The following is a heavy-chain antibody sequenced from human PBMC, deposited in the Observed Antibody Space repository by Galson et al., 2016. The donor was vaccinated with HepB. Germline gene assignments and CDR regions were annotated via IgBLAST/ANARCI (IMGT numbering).Heavy chain of an antibody. J-gene: IGHJ6*02. CDR3: ARGGYCSSTSCYAGGYSYYGMDV. Sequence: SVKVSCKASGYTFTSYAMYWVRQAPGQRLEWMGWINTDNGDTKHSQKFQGRVTITRDTSASTAYMELGSLRSEDTAVYYCARGGYCSSTSCYAGGYSYYGMDVWGQGTTVTVSS. CDR1: GYTFTSYA. CDR2: INTDNGDT. V-gene: IGHV1-3*04. D-gene: IGHD2-2*01.